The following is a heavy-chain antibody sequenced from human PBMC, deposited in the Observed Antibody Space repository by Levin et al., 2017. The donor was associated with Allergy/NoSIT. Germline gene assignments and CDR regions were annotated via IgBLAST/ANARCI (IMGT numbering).Heavy chain of an antibody. CDR2: INAGNGNT. CDR3: ARRGEAVAGDYYYYGMDV. J-gene: IGHJ6*02. V-gene: IGHV1-3*01. Sequence: GESLKISCKASGYTFTSYAMHWVRQAPGQRLEWMGWINAGNGNTKYSQKFQGRVTITRDTSASTAYMELSSLRSEDTAVYYCARRGEAVAGDYYYYGMDVWGQGTTVTVSS. CDR1: GYTFTSYA. D-gene: IGHD6-19*01.